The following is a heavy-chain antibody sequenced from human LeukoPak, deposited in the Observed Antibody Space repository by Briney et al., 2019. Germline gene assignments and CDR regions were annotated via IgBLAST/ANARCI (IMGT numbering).Heavy chain of an antibody. CDR3: ARGARWYSSSWYIDY. V-gene: IGHV4-59*12. D-gene: IGHD6-13*01. J-gene: IGHJ4*02. CDR2: IYHSGST. Sequence: SETLSLTCTVSGGSISSYYWSWVRQPPGKGLEWIGEIYHSGSTNYNPSLKSRVTISVDKSKNQFSLKLSSVTAADTAVYYCARGARWYSSSWYIDYWGQGTLVTVSS. CDR1: GGSISSYY.